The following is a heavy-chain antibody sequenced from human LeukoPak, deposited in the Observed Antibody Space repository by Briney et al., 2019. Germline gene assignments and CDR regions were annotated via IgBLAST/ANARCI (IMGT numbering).Heavy chain of an antibody. D-gene: IGHD3-22*01. V-gene: IGHV3-23*01. J-gene: IGHJ4*02. CDR1: GFSFSTYA. CDR3: AKAVYDSSGSFDF. Sequence: PGGSLRLSSAASGFSFSTYAMTWVRRAPGKGLEWVSGISGSGGSPYYADSVKGRFTISRDTSKNTLYLQMNSLRAEDTAVYYCAKAVYDSSGSFDFWGQGTLVTVSS. CDR2: ISGSGGSP.